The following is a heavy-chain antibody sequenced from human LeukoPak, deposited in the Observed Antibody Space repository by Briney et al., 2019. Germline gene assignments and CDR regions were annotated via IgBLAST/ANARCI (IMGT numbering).Heavy chain of an antibody. CDR2: INHSGST. D-gene: IGHD6-13*01. Sequence: PSETLSLTCAVYGGSFSGYYWSWIRQPPGKGLEWIGEINHSGSTNYNPSLKSRVTISVDTSKNQFSLNLSSVTAADTAVYYCARRTWGAADYFDYWGQGTLVTVSS. J-gene: IGHJ4*02. CDR1: GGSFSGYY. V-gene: IGHV4-34*01. CDR3: ARRTWGAADYFDY.